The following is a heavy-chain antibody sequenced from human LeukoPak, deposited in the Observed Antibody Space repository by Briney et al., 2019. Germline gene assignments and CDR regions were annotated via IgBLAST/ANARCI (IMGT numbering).Heavy chain of an antibody. Sequence: PSETLSLTCSVSGGSISSYYWSWIRQPPGEGLEWIGYLYYSGSTNSNPSLKSRVTMSVDTSKNQFSLKLRSVTAADTAVYYCAGGGSGISNAFDIWGQGTMVTVSS. CDR3: AGGGSGISNAFDI. CDR2: LYYSGST. D-gene: IGHD3-10*01. CDR1: GGSISSYY. J-gene: IGHJ3*02. V-gene: IGHV4-59*01.